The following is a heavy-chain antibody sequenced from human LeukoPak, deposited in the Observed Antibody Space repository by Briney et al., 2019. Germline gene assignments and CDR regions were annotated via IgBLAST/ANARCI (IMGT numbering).Heavy chain of an antibody. D-gene: IGHD3-10*01. CDR3: ARVLGYFDY. J-gene: IGHJ4*02. V-gene: IGHV1-18*01. CDR2: VSAYNGHT. Sequence: ASVKVSCKASGYTFNSYGISWVRQAPGQGLEWMGWVSAYNGHTNYAQKFQGRVTMTTDTSTSTASMELRSLRSDDTAVYYCARVLGYFDYWGQGTLVTVSS. CDR1: GYTFNSYG.